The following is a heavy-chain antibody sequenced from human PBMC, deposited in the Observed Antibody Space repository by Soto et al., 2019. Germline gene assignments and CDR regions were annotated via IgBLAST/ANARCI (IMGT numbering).Heavy chain of an antibody. CDR2: IYYSGST. V-gene: IGHV4-31*03. J-gene: IGHJ4*02. CDR3: ARTHYDFWSGYSQYYFDY. D-gene: IGHD3-3*01. CDR1: GGSISSGGYY. Sequence: PSETLSLTCTVSGGSISSGGYYWSWIRQHPGKGLEWIGYIYYSGSTYYNPSLKSRVTISVDTSKNQFSPKLSSVTAADTAVYYCARTHYDFWSGYSQYYFDYWGQGTLVTVSS.